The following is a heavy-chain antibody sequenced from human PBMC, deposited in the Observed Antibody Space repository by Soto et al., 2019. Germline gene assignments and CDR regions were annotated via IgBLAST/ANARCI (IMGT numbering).Heavy chain of an antibody. J-gene: IGHJ5*02. CDR2: IVVGSGNT. D-gene: IGHD6-6*01. V-gene: IGHV1-58*01. Sequence: SVKVSCKASGFTFTSSAVQWVRQARGQRLEWIGWIVVGSGNTNYAQKFQERVTITRDMSTSTAYMELSSLRSEDTAVYYCARHRGRSSSSSGFDPWGQGTLVTVSS. CDR3: ARHRGRSSSSSGFDP. CDR1: GFTFTSSA.